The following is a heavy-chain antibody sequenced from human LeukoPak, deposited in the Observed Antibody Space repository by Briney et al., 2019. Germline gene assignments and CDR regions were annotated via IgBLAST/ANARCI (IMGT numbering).Heavy chain of an antibody. D-gene: IGHD4-17*01. CDR1: GFTFSSHA. V-gene: IGHV3-23*01. CDR3: AKYGDLRLPSIL. Sequence: GGSLRRSCAASGFTFSSHAMSWVRQSPGKGLEWVSAISGSGGSTYYADSVKGRFTISRDNSKNTLYLQMNSLRAEDTAVYYCAKYGDLRLPSILWGQGTLVTVSS. CDR2: ISGSGGST. J-gene: IGHJ4*02.